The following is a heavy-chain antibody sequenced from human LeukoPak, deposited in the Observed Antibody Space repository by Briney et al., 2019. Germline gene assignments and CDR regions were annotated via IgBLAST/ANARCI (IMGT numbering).Heavy chain of an antibody. CDR2: ISYDGSNK. CDR3: ASTYGSGSYFLFDY. V-gene: IGHV3-30-3*01. Sequence: PGRSLRLSRAASGFTFSSYAMHWVRQAPGKGLEWVAVISYDGSNKYYADSVKGRFTISRDNSKNTLYLQMNSLRAEDTAVYYCASTYGSGSYFLFDYWGQGTLVTVSS. CDR1: GFTFSSYA. D-gene: IGHD3-10*01. J-gene: IGHJ4*02.